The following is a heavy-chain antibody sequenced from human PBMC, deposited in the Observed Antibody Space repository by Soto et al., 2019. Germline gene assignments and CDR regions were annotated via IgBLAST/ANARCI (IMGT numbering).Heavy chain of an antibody. CDR3: ARTPYYDFWSGYSVDY. D-gene: IGHD3-3*01. CDR2: IDPNSGDT. CDR1: GYTFTAYY. V-gene: IGHV1-2*04. J-gene: IGHJ4*02. Sequence: QVQLVQSGAAVKKPGASVKVSCKASGYTFTAYYLHWVRQAPGHGLEWLGWIDPNSGDTKYAQNFEGWVTMTRDTSINAAYLDLSRLKNDDTAVYYCARTPYYDFWSGYSVDYWGQGTLVSVPS.